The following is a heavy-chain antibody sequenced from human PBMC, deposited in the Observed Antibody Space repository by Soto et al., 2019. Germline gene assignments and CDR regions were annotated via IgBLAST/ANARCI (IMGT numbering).Heavy chain of an antibody. CDR3: SRGRITGHVY. CDR2: MNPNSGNT. CDR1: GYTFTSYD. D-gene: IGHD1-20*01. Sequence: VQLVQSGAEVKKPGASVKVSCKASGYTFTSYDINWVRQATGQGLEWMGWMNPNSGNTGYAQKFQGIVTMARNTSISTAYMELSILRFEDAAVYYWSRGRITGHVYWGQGTLATVSS. V-gene: IGHV1-8*01. J-gene: IGHJ4*02.